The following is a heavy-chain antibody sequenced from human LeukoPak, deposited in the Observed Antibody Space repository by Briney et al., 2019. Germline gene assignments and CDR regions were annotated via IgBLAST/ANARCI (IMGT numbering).Heavy chain of an antibody. CDR3: ARLYYYDSSGYSPLGY. J-gene: IGHJ4*02. CDR2: INPSGGST. D-gene: IGHD3-22*01. V-gene: IGHV1-46*01. CDR1: GYTFTSYY. Sequence: ASVKVSCKASGYTFTSYYMHWVRQAPGQGLEWMGIINPSGGSTSYAQKFQGRVTMTRDMSTSTVYMELSSLRSEDTAVYYCARLYYYDSSGYSPLGYWGQGTLVTVSS.